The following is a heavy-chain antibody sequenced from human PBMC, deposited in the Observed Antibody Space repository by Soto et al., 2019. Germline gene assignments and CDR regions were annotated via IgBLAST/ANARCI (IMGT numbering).Heavy chain of an antibody. CDR1: GFTFINYA. V-gene: IGHV3-23*01. D-gene: IGHD7-27*01. J-gene: IGHJ2*01. CDR3: TRKILGSTTRPNYWYFDL. Sequence: EVQVLESGGGLVQPGGSLRLSCAGSGFTFINYAMNWVRQAPGKGLEWVYSISGGGDAAFFPDTVRGRFTISRDNFKNTVTLQMNSLGVDDTAVYYCTRKILGSTTRPNYWYFDLWGRGTLVTVSS. CDR2: ISGGGDAA.